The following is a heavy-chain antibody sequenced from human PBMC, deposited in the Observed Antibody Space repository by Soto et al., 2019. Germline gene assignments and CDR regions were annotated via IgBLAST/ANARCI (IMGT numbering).Heavy chain of an antibody. V-gene: IGHV1-69*01. CDR2: IIAILGTA. Sequence: QVQLVQSGAEVKKPGSSVKVSCKASGGSFSSYAMSWVRQAPGQGLEWMGGIIAILGTAKYAQKFQGRVTISADEPTSTAYMELSSLRSDDTAVYYCGGQLLSSGGYYYGMDVWGQGTTVTVSS. J-gene: IGHJ6*02. CDR1: GGSFSSYA. CDR3: GGQLLSSGGYYYGMDV. D-gene: IGHD2-2*01.